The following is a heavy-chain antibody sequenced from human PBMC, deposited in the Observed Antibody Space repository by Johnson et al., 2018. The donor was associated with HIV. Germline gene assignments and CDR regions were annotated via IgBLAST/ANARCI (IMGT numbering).Heavy chain of an antibody. V-gene: IGHV3-7*01. Sequence: MQLVESGGGLVQPGGSLRLSCAASGFTFSSYWMSWVRQAPGKGLEWVANIKQDGSEKYYVDSVKGRFTISRDNAKNSLYLQMNSLRAEDTAVYYCAREYYGSGSDAFDIWGQGTMVTVSS. J-gene: IGHJ3*02. CDR2: IKQDGSEK. CDR1: GFTFSSYW. CDR3: AREYYGSGSDAFDI. D-gene: IGHD3-10*01.